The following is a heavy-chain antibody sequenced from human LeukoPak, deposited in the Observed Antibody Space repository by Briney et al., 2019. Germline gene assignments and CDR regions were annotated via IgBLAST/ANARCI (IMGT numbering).Heavy chain of an antibody. CDR3: ARDSSGYYRIDY. CDR1: GGSVSSSSYY. V-gene: IGHV4-39*01. CDR2: IYYSGST. Sequence: SETLSLTCTVSGGSVSSSSYYWGWIRQPPGKGLEWIGSIYYSGSTYYNPSLKSRVTISVDTSKNQFSLRLTSVTAADTAVYYCARDSSGYYRIDYWGQGTLVTVSS. J-gene: IGHJ4*02. D-gene: IGHD3-22*01.